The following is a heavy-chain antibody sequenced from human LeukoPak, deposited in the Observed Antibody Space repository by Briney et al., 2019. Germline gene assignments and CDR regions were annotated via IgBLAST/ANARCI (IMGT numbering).Heavy chain of an antibody. CDR3: AKDPNGDYVGAFDS. Sequence: GGSLRLSCAASALRFSSFAMTWVRQVPGKGLEWVSGIHGSGETTYYADSVKGWFTISRDNSREMLYLQMNSLRVEDTAVYYCAKDPNGDYVGAFDSWGQGTMVTVSS. J-gene: IGHJ3*02. CDR2: IHGSGETT. CDR1: ALRFSSFA. D-gene: IGHD4-17*01. V-gene: IGHV3-23*01.